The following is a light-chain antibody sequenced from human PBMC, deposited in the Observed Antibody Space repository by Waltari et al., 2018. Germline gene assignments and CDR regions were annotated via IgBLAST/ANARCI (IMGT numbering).Light chain of an antibody. CDR1: SFPKKY. J-gene: IGLJ2*01. V-gene: IGLV3-10*01. Sequence: SYELTQPPSVSVSPGQTARITCSGESFPKKYAYSSQHQSGQAPVLVIYEDTKRPSGIPERFSGSSSGTVATLTISGAQVDDEADYYCYSTHSSGKVFGGGTKLTVL. CDR2: EDT. CDR3: YSTHSSGKV.